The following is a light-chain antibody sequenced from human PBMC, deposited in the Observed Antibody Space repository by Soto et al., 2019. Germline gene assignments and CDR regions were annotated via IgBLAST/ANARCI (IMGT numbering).Light chain of an antibody. CDR1: QSVSSSY. CDR3: QQYCSSPWT. Sequence: EIVLTQSPGTLSLSPGERATLSCRASQSVSSSYLAWYQQKVGQAPRLLIYGASSRATGIPDRFSGSGSGTDFTLTISRLEPEDFAVYYCQQYCSSPWTFGQGTKVEIK. CDR2: GAS. V-gene: IGKV3-20*01. J-gene: IGKJ1*01.